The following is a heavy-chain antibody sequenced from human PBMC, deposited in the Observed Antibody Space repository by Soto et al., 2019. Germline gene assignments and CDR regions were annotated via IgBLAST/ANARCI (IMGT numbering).Heavy chain of an antibody. Sequence: QVQLQESGPGLVKPSQTLSLTCTVSGGSISTGGYYWTWISQHPGKGLEWIGYIYYSGSTYYTPSLKSRVTISVDTSKNQFSLKLSSVTAADTAVYYCARGLSVTLFDNWGQGTLVTVSS. CDR3: ARGLSVTLFDN. D-gene: IGHD4-17*01. V-gene: IGHV4-31*03. CDR1: GGSISTGGYY. CDR2: IYYSGST. J-gene: IGHJ4*02.